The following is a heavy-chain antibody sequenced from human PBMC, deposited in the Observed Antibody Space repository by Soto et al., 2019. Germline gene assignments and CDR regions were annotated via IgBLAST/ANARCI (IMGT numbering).Heavy chain of an antibody. V-gene: IGHV3-23*01. CDR3: AKAPRTYDFPYYFDY. CDR2: ISGSGGST. CDR1: GFTFSSDA. J-gene: IGHJ4*02. Sequence: QAGGSLRLSCAASGFTFSSDAMSWVRQAPGKGLEWVSAISGSGGSTHYADSVKGRFTISRDNSKDTLYLQMNSLRAEDTAVYYCAKAPRTYDFPYYFDYWGQGTLVTVSS. D-gene: IGHD3-3*01.